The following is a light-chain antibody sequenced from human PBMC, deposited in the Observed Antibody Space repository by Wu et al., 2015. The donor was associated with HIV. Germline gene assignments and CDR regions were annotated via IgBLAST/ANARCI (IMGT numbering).Light chain of an antibody. CDR3: QKYNTAPWT. CDR2: AAS. V-gene: IGKV1-9*01. CDR1: QGISSD. Sequence: DIQLTQSPSFLSASVGDRVTITCRASQGISSDLAWYQQKPGKAPKLLIFAASTLQSGVPSRFSGSGSGTEFTLTITSLQPEDFATYYCQKYNTAPWTFGQGTKVEMK. J-gene: IGKJ1*01.